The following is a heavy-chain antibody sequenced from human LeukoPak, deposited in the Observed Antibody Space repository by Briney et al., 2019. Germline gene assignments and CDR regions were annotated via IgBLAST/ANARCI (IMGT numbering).Heavy chain of an antibody. CDR3: ARVDCSSGRCYTFDFDY. CDR1: GYTFTSYY. D-gene: IGHD2-2*02. Sequence: ASVKVSCKASGYTFTSYYMHWVRQAPGQGLEWMGIINPSGGSTSYAPKFQGRVTVTRDTSTSTVYMELRSLRSEDTAVYYCARVDCSSGRCYTFDFDYWGQGTLVTVSS. J-gene: IGHJ4*02. V-gene: IGHV1-46*03. CDR2: INPSGGST.